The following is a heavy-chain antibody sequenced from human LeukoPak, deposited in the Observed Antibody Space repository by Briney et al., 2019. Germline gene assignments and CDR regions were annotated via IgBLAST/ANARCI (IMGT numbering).Heavy chain of an antibody. CDR2: INHSGST. J-gene: IGHJ5*02. CDR1: GGSFSGYY. D-gene: IGHD4-23*01. CDR3: ARPYLRGTVVNNWFDP. V-gene: IGHV4-34*01. Sequence: SKTLSLTCAVYGGSFSGYYWSWIRQPPGKGLEWIGEINHSGSTNYNPSLKSRVTISVDTSKNQFSLKLSSVTAADTAVYYCARPYLRGTVVNNWFDPWGQGTLVTVSS.